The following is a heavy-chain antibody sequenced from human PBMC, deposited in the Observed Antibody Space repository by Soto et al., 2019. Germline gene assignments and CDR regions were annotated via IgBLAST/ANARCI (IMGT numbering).Heavy chain of an antibody. CDR1: GGSISSYY. CDR3: ATQEVGGSYVYTFDP. Sequence: PSETLSLTCTVSGGSISSYYWSWIRQPPGKGLDWIGYIYYSGSTNYNPSLKSRVTISVDTSKNQFSLKLSSVTAADTAVYYCATQEVGGSYVYTFDPWGQGTLVTVSS. V-gene: IGHV4-59*08. CDR2: IYYSGST. J-gene: IGHJ5*02. D-gene: IGHD1-26*01.